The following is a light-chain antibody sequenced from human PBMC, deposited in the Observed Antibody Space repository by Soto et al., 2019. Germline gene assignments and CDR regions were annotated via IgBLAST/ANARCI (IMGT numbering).Light chain of an antibody. CDR3: QSYDSRLSGWV. Sequence: QSVLTQPPSVSGAPGQRVTISCTGSSSNIGAGYDVHGYQQLPGTAPKLLIYGNNNRPSGVPDRFSGSKSGTSASLAITGLQAEDEADYYCQSYDSRLSGWVFGGGTKLTVL. CDR2: GNN. CDR1: SSNIGAGYD. V-gene: IGLV1-40*01. J-gene: IGLJ3*02.